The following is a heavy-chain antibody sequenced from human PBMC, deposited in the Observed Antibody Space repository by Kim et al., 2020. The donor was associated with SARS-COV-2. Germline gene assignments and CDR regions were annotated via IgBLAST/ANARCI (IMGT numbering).Heavy chain of an antibody. J-gene: IGHJ5*02. CDR1: GGSFSGYY. V-gene: IGHV4-34*01. CDR3: ARGGRVVVVPAAMYWFDP. CDR2: INHSGST. D-gene: IGHD2-2*01. Sequence: SETLSLTCAVYGGSFSGYYWSWIRQPPGKGLEWIGEINHSGSTNYNPSLKSRVTISVDTSKNQFSLKLSSVTAADTAVYYCARGGRVVVVPAAMYWFDPWGQGTLVTVSS.